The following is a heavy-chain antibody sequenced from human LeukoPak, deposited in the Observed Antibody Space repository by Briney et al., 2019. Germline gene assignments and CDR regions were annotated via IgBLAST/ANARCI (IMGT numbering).Heavy chain of an antibody. D-gene: IGHD2-2*02. CDR1: GGSISSSSYY. J-gene: IGHJ5*02. Sequence: SETLSLTCTVSGGSISSSSYYWGWIRQPPGKGLEWIGSIYYSGSTYYNPSLKSRVTISVDTSKNQFSLKLSSVTAADTAVYYCAGRYCSSTSCYIYWFDPWGQGTLVTVSS. CDR2: IYYSGST. V-gene: IGHV4-39*01. CDR3: AGRYCSSTSCYIYWFDP.